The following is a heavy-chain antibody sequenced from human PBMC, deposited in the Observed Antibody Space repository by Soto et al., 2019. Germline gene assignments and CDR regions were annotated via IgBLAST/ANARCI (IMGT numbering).Heavy chain of an antibody. D-gene: IGHD1-26*01. CDR2: IYGDDPNT. V-gene: IGHV5-51*01. J-gene: IGHJ5*01. CDR1: GYSFTNYW. CDR3: ARRYRAVGDNFRNNWFDS. Sequence: GESLKISCQASGYSFTNYWIGWVRQMPGKGLEWMGIIYGDDPNTRYSPSFQGQVTISADKSITTAYLQWGSLKASDTAMYYCARRYRAVGDNFRNNWFDSWGQGTLVTVSS.